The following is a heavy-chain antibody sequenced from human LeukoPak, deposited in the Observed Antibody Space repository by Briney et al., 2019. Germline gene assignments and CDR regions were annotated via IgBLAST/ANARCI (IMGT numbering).Heavy chain of an antibody. CDR3: ARKNLDFWSGYYYYGMDV. V-gene: IGHV3-7*01. J-gene: IGHJ6*02. D-gene: IGHD3-3*01. CDR2: IKQDGSEK. CDR1: GFTFSSYW. Sequence: PGGSLRLSCAASGFTFSSYWMSWVRQAPGKGLEWVANIKQDGSEKYYVDSVKGRFTISRDNAKNSLYLQMNSLRAEDTAVYYCARKNLDFWSGYYYYGMDVWGQGTTVTVSS.